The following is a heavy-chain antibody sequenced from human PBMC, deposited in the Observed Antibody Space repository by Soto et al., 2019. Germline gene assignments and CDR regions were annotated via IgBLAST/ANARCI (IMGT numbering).Heavy chain of an antibody. D-gene: IGHD3-10*02. J-gene: IGHJ6*02. CDR3: AREALFRMDV. V-gene: IGHV1-8*01. CDR1: GYTFTSYD. CDR2: MNPNSGNT. Sequence: QVQLVQSGAEVKKPGASVKVSCKASGYTFTSYDINWVRHATGQGLEWMGWMNPNSGNTAYAQKFQGGVTMTSNTSISAAYMELRSLRSEDTAVYYCAREALFRMDVWGRGTTVTVSS.